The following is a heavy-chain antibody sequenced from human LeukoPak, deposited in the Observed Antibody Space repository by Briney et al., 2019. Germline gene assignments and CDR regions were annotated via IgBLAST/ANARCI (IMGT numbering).Heavy chain of an antibody. Sequence: GGSLRLSCAASEFTFSNYWMTWVRQAPGRGLEWVANIKLDGSEKYYVDSVKGRFTISRGNAKSSLFLDMTSLRAEDSAVYYCARVSMVSYYFELWGQGTLVTVSS. CDR2: IKLDGSEK. D-gene: IGHD2-8*01. V-gene: IGHV3-7*01. CDR3: ARVSMVSYYFEL. J-gene: IGHJ4*02. CDR1: EFTFSNYW.